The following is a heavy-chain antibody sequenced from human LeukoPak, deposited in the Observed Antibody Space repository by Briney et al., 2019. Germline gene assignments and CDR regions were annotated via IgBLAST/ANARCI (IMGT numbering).Heavy chain of an antibody. CDR3: AKGVGSRSAFDI. D-gene: IGHD2-15*01. CDR1: GFIFDDYA. J-gene: IGHJ3*02. CDR2: ISWNSGII. Sequence: PGGSLRLSCAASGFIFDDYAMHWVRQVPGKGLEWVSGISWNSGIIDYADSVKGRFTISRDNAKSFLYLRMNSLRAEDMALYYCAKGVGSRSAFDIWGQGTMVTVSS. V-gene: IGHV3-9*03.